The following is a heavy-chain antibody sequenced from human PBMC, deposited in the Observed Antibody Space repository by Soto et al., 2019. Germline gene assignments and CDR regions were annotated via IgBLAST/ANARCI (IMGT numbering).Heavy chain of an antibody. CDR1: RASIYTYS. CDR2: IYSSGSA. D-gene: IGHD1-26*01. V-gene: IGHV4-4*07. J-gene: IGHJ4*02. CDR3: ATIVGANDY. Sequence: TLSLTCTVSRASIYTYSRTWIRQPAGKGLQWIGHIYSSGSANYSPSLKSRVSMSVDSSKNQISLKLSSVTAADTAVYYCATIVGANDYWGQGTLVTVSS.